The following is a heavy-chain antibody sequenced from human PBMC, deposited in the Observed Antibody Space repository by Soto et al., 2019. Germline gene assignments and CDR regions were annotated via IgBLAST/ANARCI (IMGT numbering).Heavy chain of an antibody. V-gene: IGHV4-34*01. CDR2: INHSGST. CDR3: ASPLKSMVRGSNFDY. J-gene: IGHJ4*02. CDR1: GGSFSGYY. D-gene: IGHD3-10*01. Sequence: SETLSLTCAVYGGSFSGYYWSWIRQPPGKGLEWIGEINHSGSTNYNPSLKSRVTISVDTSKNQFSLKLSSVTAADTAVYYCASPLKSMVRGSNFDYGGKEPLVTVSS.